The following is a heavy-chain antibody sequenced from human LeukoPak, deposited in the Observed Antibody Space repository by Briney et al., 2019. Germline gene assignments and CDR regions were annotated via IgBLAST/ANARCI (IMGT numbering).Heavy chain of an antibody. J-gene: IGHJ4*02. CDR1: GFTVSSNY. D-gene: IGHD5-24*01. V-gene: IGHV3-53*05. Sequence: GSLRLSCAASGFTVSSNYMSWVRQAPGKGLEWVSVIYSGGSTYYADSVKGRFTISRDNSKNTLYLQMNSLRAEDTAVYYCAKGWRRDGYNLSFWGQGTLVTDSS. CDR2: IYSGGST. CDR3: AKGWRRDGYNLSF.